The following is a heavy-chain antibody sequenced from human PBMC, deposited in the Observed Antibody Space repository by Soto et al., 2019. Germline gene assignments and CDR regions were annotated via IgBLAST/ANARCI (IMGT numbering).Heavy chain of an antibody. D-gene: IGHD6-13*01. V-gene: IGHV3-23*01. CDR1: GFTFTSYA. J-gene: IGHJ6*02. CDR2: MSGRGGRT. Sequence: EVPRLESGGGLVQPRGALRLSCAASGFTFTSYAMSGVRQAPGTGMEWVAAMSGRGGRTYYADAVKGRFTISRDHSKNTLYLQMTSLRVDDTAVYYCAKDRQLVLTGSYNGMDVWGQGTTVTLSS. CDR3: AKDRQLVLTGSYNGMDV.